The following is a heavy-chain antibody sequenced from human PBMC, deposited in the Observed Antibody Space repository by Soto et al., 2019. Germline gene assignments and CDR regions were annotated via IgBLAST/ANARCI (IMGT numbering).Heavy chain of an antibody. D-gene: IGHD5-18*01. CDR2: TKSQPDGGTT. V-gene: IGHV3-15*01. CDR3: TTGVQLWSDFAY. CDR1: GLTFTKAW. Sequence: PGGSLRLSCAASGLTFTKAWMTWVRQAPGKGLEWVGRTKSQPDGGTTDYAAPVKGRFTVSRDDSKNTLYLEMNSLRTDDTAVYYCTTGVQLWSDFAYWGQGTLVTVSS. J-gene: IGHJ4*02.